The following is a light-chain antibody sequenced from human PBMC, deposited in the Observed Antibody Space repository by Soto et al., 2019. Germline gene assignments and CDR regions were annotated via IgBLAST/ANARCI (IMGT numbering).Light chain of an antibody. V-gene: IGLV2-8*01. J-gene: IGLJ3*02. CDR3: SSYAGSNDLV. CDR2: EVS. Sequence: QSALTQPPSVSGSPGQSVTISCSGTSGDVGGYNYVSWYQQHPGTAPKLVIYEVSERPSAVPDRFSGSKSGNTASLTVSGLQADDEADYFCSSYAGSNDLVFGGGTKLTVL. CDR1: SGDVGGYNY.